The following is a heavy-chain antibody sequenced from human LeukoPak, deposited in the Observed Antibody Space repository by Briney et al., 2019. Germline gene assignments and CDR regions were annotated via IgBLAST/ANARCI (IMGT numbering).Heavy chain of an antibody. J-gene: IGHJ4*02. CDR2: IYHSGST. V-gene: IGHV4-4*02. Sequence: SETLSLTCAVSGGSISSSNWWSWVRQPPGKGLEWIGEIYHSGSTNYNPSLKSRVTISVDKSKNQFSPKLSSVTAADTAVYYCARKGGRVRAFDYWGQGTLVTVSS. CDR3: ARKGGRVRAFDY. CDR1: GGSISSSNW. D-gene: IGHD3-16*01.